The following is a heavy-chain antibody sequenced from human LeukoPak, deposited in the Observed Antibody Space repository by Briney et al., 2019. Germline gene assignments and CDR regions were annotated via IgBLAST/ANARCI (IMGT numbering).Heavy chain of an antibody. CDR2: INQDGSEK. D-gene: IGHD2-15*01. V-gene: IGHV3-7*01. CDR1: GFTISSYW. CDR3: ARDAYCSGGSCYVY. J-gene: IGHJ4*02. Sequence: GGSLRLSCAASGFTISSYWMSWVRQAPGKGLEWVANINQDGSEKHYVDSVKGRFTISRDNAENSLDLQMNSLRAVDTAVYYCARDAYCSGGSCYVYWGQGTLVTVSS.